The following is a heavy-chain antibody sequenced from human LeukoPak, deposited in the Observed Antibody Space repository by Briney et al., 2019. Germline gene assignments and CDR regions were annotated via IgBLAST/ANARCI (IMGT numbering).Heavy chain of an antibody. V-gene: IGHV3-49*04. J-gene: IGHJ4*02. D-gene: IGHD4-17*01. Sequence: PGGSLRLSCTASGFTFGDYAMSWVRQAPGKGLEWVGFIRSKAYGGTTEYAASVKGRFTISRDDSKSIAYLQMNSLKTEDTAVYYCTREPDYGDYCFDYWGQGTLVTVSS. CDR3: TREPDYGDYCFDY. CDR2: IRSKAYGGTT. CDR1: GFTFGDYA.